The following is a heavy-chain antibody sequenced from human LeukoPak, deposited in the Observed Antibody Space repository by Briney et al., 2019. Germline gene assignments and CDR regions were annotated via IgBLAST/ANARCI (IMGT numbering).Heavy chain of an antibody. J-gene: IGHJ4*02. CDR2: ICYDGVNT. CDR3: AKDRRGYSGYDCDYFDY. Sequence: PGRSLRLSCAASGFTFNHYGMHWVRQAPGKGLEWMAVICYDGVNTYYAESVKGRFTISRDKSKNTLYLHMNSLRAEDTAVYYCAKDRRGYSGYDCDYFDYWGQGSLVNVSS. V-gene: IGHV3-30*18. CDR1: GFTFNHYG. D-gene: IGHD5-12*01.